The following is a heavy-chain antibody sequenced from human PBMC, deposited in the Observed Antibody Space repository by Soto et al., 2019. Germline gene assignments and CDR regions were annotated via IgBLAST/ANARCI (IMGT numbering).Heavy chain of an antibody. Sequence: QVQLVESGGGVVQPERSLRLSCVASRFTFSDYGMHWVRQAPGKVLEWVAVIWHDGLKKDDVDSVKGRFTVSRDNSKNTLYLQINSLRVADTATYYCARDRGADAPIDFWGQGTVVTVSS. CDR3: ARDRGADAPIDF. CDR1: RFTFSDYG. J-gene: IGHJ4*02. V-gene: IGHV3-33*01. CDR2: IWHDGLKK.